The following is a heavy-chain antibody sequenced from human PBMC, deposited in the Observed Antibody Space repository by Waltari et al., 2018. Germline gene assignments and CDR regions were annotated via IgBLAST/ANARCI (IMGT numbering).Heavy chain of an antibody. CDR1: GFTFSNYW. V-gene: IGHV3-74*01. D-gene: IGHD3-3*01. CDR3: AKEAPYYDFWSDSSPESYFDH. Sequence: EVQLVESGGGLVQPGGSLRLSCAASGFTFSNYWMHWVRQAPGKGLMWVSRMDGDATTTSYADSVRGRFSISRDNAKNTLYLQMHSLRADDTAVYFCAKEAPYYDFWSDSSPESYFDHWGQGTLVTVSS. J-gene: IGHJ4*02. CDR2: MDGDATTT.